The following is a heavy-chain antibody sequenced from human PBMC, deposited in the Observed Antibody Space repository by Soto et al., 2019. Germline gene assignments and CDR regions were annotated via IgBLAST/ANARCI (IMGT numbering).Heavy chain of an antibody. V-gene: IGHV3-15*07. D-gene: IGHD2-15*01. CDR3: TTGGLGF. CDR2: IKSNTDGGST. Sequence: EVQLVESGGGFVKPGGSLTLSCAASGFTFNNAWMNWVRQAPGKGLEWVGRIKSNTDGGSTAYGAAVKGRFTISRDDSKSTVYLQMNSLKTEDTAVYYCTTGGLGFWGQGTLVTVSS. J-gene: IGHJ1*01. CDR1: GFTFNNAW.